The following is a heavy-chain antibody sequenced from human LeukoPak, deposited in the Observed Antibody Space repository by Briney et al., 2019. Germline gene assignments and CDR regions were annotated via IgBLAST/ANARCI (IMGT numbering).Heavy chain of an antibody. V-gene: IGHV4-4*07. CDR2: IQTSGST. CDR3: ARVGSGWSFDY. J-gene: IGHJ4*02. D-gene: IGHD6-19*01. Sequence: PSETLSLTCTVSGGSISSYYWSWIRQPAGRGLEWIGRIQTSGSTNYNPSLKSRATMSVDTSKNRFSLKVNSVTAADTAVYYCARVGSGWSFDYWGQGTLVTVSS. CDR1: GGSISSYY.